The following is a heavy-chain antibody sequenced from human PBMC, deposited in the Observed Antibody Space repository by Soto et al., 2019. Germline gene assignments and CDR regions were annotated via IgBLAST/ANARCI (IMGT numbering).Heavy chain of an antibody. CDR3: ARDKDWAFDY. CDR1: GFTFSSYS. Sequence: GGSLRLSCVASGFTFSSYSMVWVRQAPGKGLEWVSYIFVSSTTIYYADSVKGRFTVSRDNAQNSLFLLMNSLRAEDTAVYYCARDKDWAFDYWGQGTLVTVSS. CDR2: IFVSSTTI. J-gene: IGHJ4*02. V-gene: IGHV3-48*04. D-gene: IGHD3-9*01.